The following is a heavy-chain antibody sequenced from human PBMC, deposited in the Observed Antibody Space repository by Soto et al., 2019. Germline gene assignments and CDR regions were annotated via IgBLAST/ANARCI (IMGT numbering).Heavy chain of an antibody. CDR1: GGSFSGYY. V-gene: IGHV4-34*01. J-gene: IGHJ6*03. CDR2: INHSGST. Sequence: SETLSLTCAVYGGSFSGYYWSWIRQPPGKGLEWIGEINHSGSTNYNPSLKSRVTISVDTSKNQFSLKLSSVTAADTAVYYCARVATDPPYYYYMDVWGKGTTVTVSS. CDR3: ARVATDPPYYYYMDV. D-gene: IGHD1-26*01.